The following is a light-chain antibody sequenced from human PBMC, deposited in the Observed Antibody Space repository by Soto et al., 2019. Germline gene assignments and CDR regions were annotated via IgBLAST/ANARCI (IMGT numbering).Light chain of an antibody. CDR3: YHYGPAPWT. V-gene: IGKV3-20*01. CDR2: AAS. J-gene: IGKJ1*01. CDR1: QTVRGNY. Sequence: EIVLTQSAGTLSLSPGERATLSCRASQTVRGNYLAWFQQRPGQAPRLLIYAASTRAAGVPDRFSGSGSGTDFSLTINRLEPEDFAVYYCYHYGPAPWTFGQGTKVEIK.